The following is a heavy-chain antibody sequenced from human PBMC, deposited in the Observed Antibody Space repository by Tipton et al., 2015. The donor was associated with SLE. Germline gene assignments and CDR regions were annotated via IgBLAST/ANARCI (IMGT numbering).Heavy chain of an antibody. CDR3: ARGWDYDFWSGYADY. D-gene: IGHD3-3*01. V-gene: IGHV4-34*01. CDR1: GGSFSGYY. Sequence: TLSLTCAVYGGSFSGYYWSWIRQPPGKGLEWIGEVNHSGSTNYNPSLKSRVTIFVDTSKNQFSLKLSPVTAADTAVYYCARGWDYDFWSGYADYWGQGTLVTVSS. J-gene: IGHJ4*02. CDR2: VNHSGST.